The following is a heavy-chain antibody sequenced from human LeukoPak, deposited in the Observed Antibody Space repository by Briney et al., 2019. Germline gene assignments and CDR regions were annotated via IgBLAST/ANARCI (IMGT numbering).Heavy chain of an antibody. CDR1: GYTLTELS. V-gene: IGHV1-24*01. CDR3: ATVPYDSSGYYLSDAFDI. D-gene: IGHD3-22*01. J-gene: IGHJ3*02. CDR2: FDPEDGET. Sequence: ASVKASCKVSGYTLTELSMHWVRQAPGKGLEWMGGFDPEDGETIYAQKFQGRVTMTEDTSTDTAYMELSSLRSEDTAVYYCATVPYDSSGYYLSDAFDIWGQGTVVTVSS.